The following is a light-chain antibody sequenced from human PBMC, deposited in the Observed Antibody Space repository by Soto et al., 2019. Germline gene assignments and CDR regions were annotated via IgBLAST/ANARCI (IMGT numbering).Light chain of an antibody. CDR2: SAS. CDR1: QSVSVN. Sequence: IVLTQSPVALSLSPRERATLSCRASQSVSVNFAWYQQKPGQAARPLIYSASDRAPGIPARVSGRGSGTYFTLTISSLEPEAFAVYCCQERNRWPRGTFGGGTKV. CDR3: QERNRWPRGT. V-gene: IGKV3-11*01. J-gene: IGKJ4*01.